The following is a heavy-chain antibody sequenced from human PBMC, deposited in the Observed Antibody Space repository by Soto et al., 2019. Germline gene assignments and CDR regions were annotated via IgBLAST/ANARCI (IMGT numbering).Heavy chain of an antibody. V-gene: IGHV2-5*02. CDR1: GFSLSTSGVG. Sequence: QITLKESGPTLVKPTQTLTLTCTFSGFSLSTSGVGVGWIRQPPGKALEWLALIYWDDDKRYSPSLKSRLNIPKDTSKTQVVLTLTNMDPVDTATYYCAHSPTSKAWCDPWGQGTLVTVSS. CDR3: AHSPTSKAWCDP. J-gene: IGHJ5*02. CDR2: IYWDDDK.